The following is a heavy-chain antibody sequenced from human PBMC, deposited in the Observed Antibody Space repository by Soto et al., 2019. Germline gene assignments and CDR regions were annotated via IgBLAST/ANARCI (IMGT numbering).Heavy chain of an antibody. CDR3: ASVPGSRGYHGLDV. D-gene: IGHD3-10*01. Sequence: GGSLRLSCAASGFTFSSYAMHWVRQAPGKGLEWVAVISYDGSNKYYADSVKGRFTISRENSKNTLYLQMNSLRAEDPAVYYCASVPGSRGYHGLDVWGQGTKVTVYS. CDR1: GFTFSSYA. CDR2: ISYDGSNK. V-gene: IGHV3-30-3*01. J-gene: IGHJ6*02.